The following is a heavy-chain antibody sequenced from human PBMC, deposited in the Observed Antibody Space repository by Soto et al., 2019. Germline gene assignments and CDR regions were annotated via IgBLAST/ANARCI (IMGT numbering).Heavy chain of an antibody. J-gene: IGHJ6*02. D-gene: IGHD4-17*01. V-gene: IGHV4-30-4*01. CDR2: TYYSGSP. CDR1: GGSVSSGDYY. Sequence: NPSETLSLTCAVSGGSVSSGDYYWTWVRQPPGKGLEWIGFTYYSGSPYYSPSLKSRVSISLDTSKNQLSMKVSSVTAADTAVYYCARVRSYGIDVWGQGTTAPVSS. CDR3: ARVRSYGIDV.